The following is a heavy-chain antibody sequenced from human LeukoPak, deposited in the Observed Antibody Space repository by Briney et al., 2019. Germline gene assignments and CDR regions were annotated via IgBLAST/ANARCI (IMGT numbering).Heavy chain of an antibody. D-gene: IGHD3-22*01. V-gene: IGHV4-34*01. CDR1: GGSFSGYY. Sequence: TSETLSLTCAVYGGSFSGYYWSWIRQPPGKGLEWIGEINHSGSTNYNPSLKSRVTISVDTSKNQFSLKLSSVTAADTAVYYCARAHAYYYDSSGDWGQGTPVTVSS. CDR3: ARAHAYYYDSSGD. J-gene: IGHJ4*02. CDR2: INHSGST.